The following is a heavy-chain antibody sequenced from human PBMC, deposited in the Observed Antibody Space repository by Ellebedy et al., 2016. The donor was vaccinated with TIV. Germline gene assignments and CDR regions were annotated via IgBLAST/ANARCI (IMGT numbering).Heavy chain of an antibody. Sequence: SETLSLTXAVYGGSFSGYFWSWIRQPPGKGLEWMGSIYYNGSTYYNPSLKSRVTISVDTSKNQFSLRLSSVTAADTAVYYCARLAYSSSSRDYYYGMDVWGQGTTVTVSS. D-gene: IGHD6-6*01. V-gene: IGHV4-34*01. J-gene: IGHJ6*02. CDR2: IYYNGST. CDR3: ARLAYSSSSRDYYYGMDV. CDR1: GGSFSGYF.